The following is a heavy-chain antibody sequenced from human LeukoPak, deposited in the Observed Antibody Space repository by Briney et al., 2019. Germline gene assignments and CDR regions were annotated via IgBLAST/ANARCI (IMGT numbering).Heavy chain of an antibody. CDR2: ISGSGGST. CDR3: ARDHSNYGSGSYYRDYYYYYYMDV. Sequence: GGSLRLSCAASGFTFRRYGMNWVRQAPGKGLEWASAISGSGGSTYYGDSVKGRFTISRDNSKNTLYLQMNSLRAEDTAVYYCARDHSNYGSGSYYRDYYYYYYMDVWGKGTTVTISS. D-gene: IGHD3-10*01. V-gene: IGHV3-23*01. J-gene: IGHJ6*03. CDR1: GFTFRRYG.